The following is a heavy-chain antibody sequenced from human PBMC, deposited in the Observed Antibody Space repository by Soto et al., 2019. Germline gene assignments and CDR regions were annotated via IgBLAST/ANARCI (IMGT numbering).Heavy chain of an antibody. D-gene: IGHD3-10*01. Sequence: ETLSLTCTVSGGSISSNHWSWIRQPPGKGLEWIGYIYYSGSTNYNPSLKSRVTISVDTSKNQFSLKLSSVTAADTAVYYCARDYYDSGTYYPFDPWGQGTLVTSPQ. J-gene: IGHJ5*02. CDR2: IYYSGST. CDR3: ARDYYDSGTYYPFDP. CDR1: GGSISSNH. V-gene: IGHV4-59*01.